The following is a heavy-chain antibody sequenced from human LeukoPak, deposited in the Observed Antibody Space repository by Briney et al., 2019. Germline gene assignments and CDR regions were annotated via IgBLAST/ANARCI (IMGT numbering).Heavy chain of an antibody. CDR2: IYDSGIT. CDR3: ARPSNVFTGYLPRGYFQH. V-gene: IGHV4-59*08. D-gene: IGHD3-9*01. Sequence: SETLSLTCTVSGGSISGYYWGWIRQPPGKGLEWIGDIYDSGITKYNPSLESRITMSVDTSKNQFSLKLSSVTPADTAVYYRARPSNVFTGYLPRGYFQHWGQGTLVTVSS. J-gene: IGHJ1*01. CDR1: GGSISGYY.